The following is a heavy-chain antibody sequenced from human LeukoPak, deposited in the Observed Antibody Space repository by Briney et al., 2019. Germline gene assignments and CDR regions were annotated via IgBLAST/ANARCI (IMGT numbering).Heavy chain of an antibody. CDR2: ISSSSSYI. CDR1: GFTFSSYS. Sequence: GGSLRLSCAASGFTFSSYSMNWVRQAPGKGLEWVSSISSSSSYIYYADSVKGRFTIPRDNAKNSLYLQMNSLRAEDTAVYYCARGLLFYYDSSGYYPFDYWGQGTLVTVSS. CDR3: ARGLLFYYDSSGYYPFDY. J-gene: IGHJ4*02. D-gene: IGHD3-22*01. V-gene: IGHV3-21*01.